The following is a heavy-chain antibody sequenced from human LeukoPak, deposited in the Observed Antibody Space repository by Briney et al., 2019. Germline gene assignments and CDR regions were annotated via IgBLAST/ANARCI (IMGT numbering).Heavy chain of an antibody. Sequence: PGGSLRLSCAASGFTFSSYGMHWVRQAPGKGLEWVAVISYDGSNKYYADSVKGRFTNSRDNSKNTLSLQMNSLRAEDTAVYYCAKDSPGWFDPWGQGTLVTVSS. CDR3: AKDSPGWFDP. CDR2: ISYDGSNK. J-gene: IGHJ5*02. V-gene: IGHV3-30*18. CDR1: GFTFSSYG.